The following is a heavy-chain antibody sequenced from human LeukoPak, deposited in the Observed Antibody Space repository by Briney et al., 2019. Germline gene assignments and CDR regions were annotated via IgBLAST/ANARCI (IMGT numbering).Heavy chain of an antibody. CDR2: ISAYNGNT. CDR1: GYTFTSYG. Sequence: VASVKVSCKASGYTFTSYGISSVRQAPGQGLEWMGWISAYNGNTNYAQKLQGRVTMTTDTSTSTAYMELRSLRSDDTAVYYCARDRLLLWFGELSGSPYYGMDVWGQGTTVTVSS. D-gene: IGHD3-10*01. J-gene: IGHJ6*02. V-gene: IGHV1-18*01. CDR3: ARDRLLLWFGELSGSPYYGMDV.